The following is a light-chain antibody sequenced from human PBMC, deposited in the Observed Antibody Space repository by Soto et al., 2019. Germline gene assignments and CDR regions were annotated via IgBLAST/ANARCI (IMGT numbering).Light chain of an antibody. V-gene: IGKV4-1*01. Sequence: DIVMTQSPDSLAVSLGERATINCKSSRNIFYSSNNEDYLAWYQQKPGQPPKLLFYGASIRQSGVPDRFSGSGSGKAFTLTISSLQAEDVAVYYCQQYYGSWTFGQGTKVEIK. J-gene: IGKJ1*01. CDR3: QQYYGSWT. CDR1: RNIFYSSNNEDY. CDR2: GAS.